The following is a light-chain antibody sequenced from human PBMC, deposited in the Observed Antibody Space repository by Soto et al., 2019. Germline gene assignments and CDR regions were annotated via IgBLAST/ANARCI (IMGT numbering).Light chain of an antibody. CDR1: QSLLQSNGYNY. Sequence: DIVMTQSPLSLPVTPGEPASISCNSSQSLLQSNGYNYLDWYLQKPGQSPQLLIYFGSYRASGVPARFSGSGSGTDFTLKIRRVEAEDVDIYYCMQAQQTPPTFGQGTKVEIK. CDR3: MQAQQTPPT. J-gene: IGKJ1*01. CDR2: FGS. V-gene: IGKV2-28*01.